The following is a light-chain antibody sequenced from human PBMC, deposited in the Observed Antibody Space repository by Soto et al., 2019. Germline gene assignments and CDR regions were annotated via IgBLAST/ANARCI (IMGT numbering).Light chain of an antibody. CDR1: QSVRSSY. Sequence: EIVLTQSPGTLSLSPGERATLSCRASQSVRSSYLAWFQQKPGQAPRLLIYGASIRATGTPDRFSGSESGPDFTLTISRLEPDDFAVYYCQQDGSTPKTFGQGTKLEIK. CDR3: QQDGSTPKT. V-gene: IGKV3-20*01. CDR2: GAS. J-gene: IGKJ2*01.